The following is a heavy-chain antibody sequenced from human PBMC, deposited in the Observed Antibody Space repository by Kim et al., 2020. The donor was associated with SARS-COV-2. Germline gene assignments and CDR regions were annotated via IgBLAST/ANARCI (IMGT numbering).Heavy chain of an antibody. CDR1: GFTFSSYW. J-gene: IGHJ6*02. D-gene: IGHD6-19*01. CDR3: ARRAVAGPGYYYYYGMDV. CDR2: IKQDGSEK. Sequence: GGSLRLSCAASGFTFSSYWMSWVRQAPGKGLEWVANIKQDGSEKYYVDSVKGRFTISRDNAKNSLYLQMNSLRAEDTAVYYCARRAVAGPGYYYYYGMDVWGQGTTVTVSS. V-gene: IGHV3-7*03.